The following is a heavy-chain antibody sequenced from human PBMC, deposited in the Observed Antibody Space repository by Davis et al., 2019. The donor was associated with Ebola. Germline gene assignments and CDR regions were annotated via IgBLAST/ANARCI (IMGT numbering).Heavy chain of an antibody. D-gene: IGHD3-10*01. Sequence: PGGSLRLSCAASGFTFSSYAMSWVRQAPGKGLEWVSAISGSGGSTYYADSVKGRFTISRDNSKNTLYLQMNSLRAEDTAVYYCARIGEWYYYGMDVWGQGTTVTVSS. CDR2: ISGSGGST. J-gene: IGHJ6*02. CDR1: GFTFSSYA. CDR3: ARIGEWYYYGMDV. V-gene: IGHV3-23*01.